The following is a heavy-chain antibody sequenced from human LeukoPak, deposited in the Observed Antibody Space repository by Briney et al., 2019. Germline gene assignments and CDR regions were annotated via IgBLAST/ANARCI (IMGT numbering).Heavy chain of an antibody. V-gene: IGHV3-48*03. CDR3: AREVFEGQRQSDAFDV. CDR2: ISSSGSTI. J-gene: IGHJ3*01. CDR1: GFTFSSYE. Sequence: PGGSLRLSCAASGFTFSSYEMNWVRQAPGKGLEWVSYISSSGSTIYYADSVKGRFTISRDNAENTISLQMNNLRAEDTAVYFCAREVFEGQRQSDAFDVWGQGTMVTVSS. D-gene: IGHD6-25*01.